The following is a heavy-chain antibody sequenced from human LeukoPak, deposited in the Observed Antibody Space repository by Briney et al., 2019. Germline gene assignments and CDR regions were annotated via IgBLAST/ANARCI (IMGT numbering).Heavy chain of an antibody. D-gene: IGHD6-19*01. Sequence: PSETLSLTCTVSGDSISSYYWSWIRQPPGKGLEWIGYIYYSGSTNYNPSLKSRVTISVDTSKNQFSLKLSSATAADTAVYYCARGRAWYMDYWGQGTLVTVSS. J-gene: IGHJ4*02. CDR1: GDSISSYY. CDR2: IYYSGST. CDR3: ARGRAWYMDY. V-gene: IGHV4-59*01.